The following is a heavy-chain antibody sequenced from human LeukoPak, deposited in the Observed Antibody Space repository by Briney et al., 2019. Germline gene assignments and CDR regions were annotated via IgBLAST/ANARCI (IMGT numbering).Heavy chain of an antibody. V-gene: IGHV3-7*01. D-gene: IGHD4-17*01. CDR1: GVTFNRYW. Sequence: PGGSLRLSCVDSGVTFNRYWMSWVRQAPGKGLEWVANINQEGGDKYYVDSAKGRFTISRDNAKNSLYLQMNSLRPDDTAVYYCATQSYGLFAYWGQGTLVTVSS. J-gene: IGHJ4*02. CDR3: ATQSYGLFAY. CDR2: INQEGGDK.